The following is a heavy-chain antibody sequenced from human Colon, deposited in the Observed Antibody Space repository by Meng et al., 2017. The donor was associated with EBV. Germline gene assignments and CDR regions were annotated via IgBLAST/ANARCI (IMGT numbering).Heavy chain of an antibody. CDR3: ARRGPSGNFSP. V-gene: IGHV4-34*01. J-gene: IGHJ5*02. Sequence: QVQLPQWGAGLVKPSETLSLTCGVYGVSFRDYYWTWIRHPPGKGLEWIGEIDHRGNTKYNPSLKSRVTISLDTSKKQFSLKVSSVTAADSAVYYCARRGPSGNFSPWSQGALVTVSS. D-gene: IGHD3-10*01. CDR1: GVSFRDYY. CDR2: IDHRGNT.